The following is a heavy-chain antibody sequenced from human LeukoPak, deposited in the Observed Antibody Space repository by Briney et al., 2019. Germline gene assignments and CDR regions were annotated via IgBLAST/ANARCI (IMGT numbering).Heavy chain of an antibody. V-gene: IGHV1-69*13. J-gene: IGHJ4*02. Sequence: GASVKVSCKASGGTFSSYAISWVRQAPGQGLEWVGGIIPIFGTANYAQKFQGRVTITADESTSTAYMELSSLRSEDTAVYYCAREMDQRGGYDSDYFDYWGQGTLVTVSS. CDR3: AREMDQRGGYDSDYFDY. CDR1: GGTFSSYA. D-gene: IGHD5-12*01. CDR2: IIPIFGTA.